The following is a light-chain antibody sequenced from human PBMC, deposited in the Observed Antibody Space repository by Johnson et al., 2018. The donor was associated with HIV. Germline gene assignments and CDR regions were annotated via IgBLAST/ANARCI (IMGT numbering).Light chain of an antibody. CDR3: GTWDTSLSVYV. Sequence: HSVLTQPPSVSAAPGQKVSISCSGSSSNIGNNYVSWYQQLPGTAPKLLIYENNKRPSGIPDRFSGSKSDTSATLGITGLQTGDEAEYYCGTWDTSLSVYVFGTGTKVT. CDR1: SSNIGNNY. CDR2: ENN. V-gene: IGLV1-51*02. J-gene: IGLJ1*01.